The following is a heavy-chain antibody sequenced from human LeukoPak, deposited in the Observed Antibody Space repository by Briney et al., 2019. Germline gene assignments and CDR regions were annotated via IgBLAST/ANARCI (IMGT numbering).Heavy chain of an antibody. CDR1: GGSFSGYY. CDR3: ARGLGASGNYLFEDY. D-gene: IGHD3-10*01. V-gene: IGHV4-34*01. Sequence: SETLSLTCAVYGGSFSGYYWSWIRQPPGKGLEWIGEISHRGSTNYNPFLKSRVTMSVDRSKNQFSLTLSSVTAADTAVYYCARGLGASGNYLFEDYWGQGTLVTVSS. J-gene: IGHJ4*02. CDR2: ISHRGST.